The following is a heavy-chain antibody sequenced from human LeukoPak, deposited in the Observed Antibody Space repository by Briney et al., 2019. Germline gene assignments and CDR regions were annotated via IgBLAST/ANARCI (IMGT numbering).Heavy chain of an antibody. CDR3: TRAKRVIFDY. J-gene: IGHJ4*02. V-gene: IGHV1-58*02. CDR1: GFTFTSYA. D-gene: IGHD1-1*01. Sequence: GTSVKVSCKASGFTFTSYAMQWVRQARGQRLEWIGWIVVGSGNTNYAQKFQERVTITRDMSTSTAYMELSSLRSDDTAVYYCTRAKRVIFDYWGQGTLVTVSS. CDR2: IVVGSGNT.